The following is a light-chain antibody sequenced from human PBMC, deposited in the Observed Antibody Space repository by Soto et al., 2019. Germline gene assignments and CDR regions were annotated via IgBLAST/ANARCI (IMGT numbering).Light chain of an antibody. CDR2: EVT. Sequence: QSVLTQPASVFGSPGQSITISCTGTSSDVGGYNFVSWYHQLPGKAPKLMIYEVTSRPSGVSNRFSGSKSGNTASLTISGLQPEDEADYYCSSYTTSSTVVFGTGTKVTVL. CDR1: SSDVGGYNF. CDR3: SSYTTSSTVV. J-gene: IGLJ1*01. V-gene: IGLV2-14*03.